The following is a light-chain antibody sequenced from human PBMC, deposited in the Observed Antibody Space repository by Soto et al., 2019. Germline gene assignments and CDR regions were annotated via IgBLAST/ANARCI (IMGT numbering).Light chain of an antibody. CDR1: QSVSSNY. Sequence: EIVLTQSPGTLSLSPGERATLPCRASQSVSSNYLAWYQQKPGQAPRLLIYGASSRATGIPDRFSGSGSGTDFTLTISRLEPEDFAVYYCQQYGSSPQTFGQGTKVEIK. CDR3: QQYGSSPQT. CDR2: GAS. J-gene: IGKJ1*01. V-gene: IGKV3-20*01.